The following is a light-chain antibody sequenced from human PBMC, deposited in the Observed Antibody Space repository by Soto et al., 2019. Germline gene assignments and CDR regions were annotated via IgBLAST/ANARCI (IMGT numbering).Light chain of an antibody. CDR3: SSYTSSDTLL. CDR2: EVS. CDR1: GSDIGAYNY. V-gene: IGLV2-14*01. Sequence: QSVLTQPASVSASPGQSITISCTGTGSDIGAYNYISWFQQQPGKAPKVIIYEVSNRPSGVSNRFSGSKSGNTASLTISGLQAEDEADYYCSSYTSSDTLLFGGGTKVTVL. J-gene: IGLJ2*01.